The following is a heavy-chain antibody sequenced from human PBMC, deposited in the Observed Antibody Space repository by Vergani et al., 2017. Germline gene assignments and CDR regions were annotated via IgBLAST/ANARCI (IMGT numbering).Heavy chain of an antibody. J-gene: IGHJ3*02. CDR2: ISGSGGST. D-gene: IGHD3-22*01. CDR3: AKGDYDSSGLSAFDI. Sequence: QLVESGGGWVQPGGSLRLSCVVSGFDFSSYIMNWVRQAPGKGLEWVSAISGSGGSTYYADSVKGRFTISRDNSKNTLYLQMNSLRAEDTAVYYCAKGDYDSSGLSAFDIWGQGTMVTVSS. V-gene: IGHV3-23*04. CDR1: GFDFSSYI.